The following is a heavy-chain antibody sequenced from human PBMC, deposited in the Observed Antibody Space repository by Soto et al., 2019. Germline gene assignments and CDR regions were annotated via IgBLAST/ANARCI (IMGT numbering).Heavy chain of an antibody. V-gene: IGHV1-8*01. J-gene: IGHJ6*02. D-gene: IGHD6-13*01. CDR1: GYTFTSDD. Sequence: ASVKVSCKAFGYTFTSDDINWVRQATGQELEWMGWMNPNSGNTGYAQKFQGRVTMTRNTSISTAYMELSSLRSEDTAVYYCAREGIAAAGTHGMDVWGQGTTVTAP. CDR3: AREGIAAAGTHGMDV. CDR2: MNPNSGNT.